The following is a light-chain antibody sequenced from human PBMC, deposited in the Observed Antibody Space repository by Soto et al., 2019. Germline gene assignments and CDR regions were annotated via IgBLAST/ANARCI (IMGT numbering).Light chain of an antibody. J-gene: IGKJ4*01. CDR1: QYVTRNY. Sequence: EIVLTQSPGTLSLSPGERATLACRASQYVTRNYLAWYQQKPGQAPRLLMYTASSRATGIPDRFSGSESGTDFTLTISRLEHEDFAVYYCHQYGDLPLTFGGGTKVEIK. V-gene: IGKV3-20*01. CDR3: HQYGDLPLT. CDR2: TAS.